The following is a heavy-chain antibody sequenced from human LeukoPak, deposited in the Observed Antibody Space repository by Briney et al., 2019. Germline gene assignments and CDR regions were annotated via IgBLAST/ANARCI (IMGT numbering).Heavy chain of an antibody. V-gene: IGHV4-31*03. D-gene: IGHD3-10*01. Sequence: PSQTLSLTCTVSGGSISSGAYYWSWIRQHPGKGLEWIAYIYDSGSTYYNPSLKSRVTISVDTSKNLFSLRLNSVTAADTAVYYCARDRVAGWFDPWGQGTLVTVSS. J-gene: IGHJ5*02. CDR3: ARDRVAGWFDP. CDR1: GGSISSGAYY. CDR2: IYDSGST.